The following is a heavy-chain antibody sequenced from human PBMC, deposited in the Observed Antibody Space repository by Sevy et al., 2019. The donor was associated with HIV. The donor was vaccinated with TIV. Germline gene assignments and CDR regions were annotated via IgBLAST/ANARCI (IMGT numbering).Heavy chain of an antibody. CDR1: GFTFSSYA. Sequence: GGSQRLSCAASGFTFSSYAMHWVRQAPGKGLEWVAVISYDGSNKYYADSVKGRFTISRDNSKNTLYLQMNSLRAEDTAVYYCARDSSLSGSYSDYWGQGTLVTVSS. V-gene: IGHV3-30*04. J-gene: IGHJ4*02. CDR3: ARDSSLSGSYSDY. CDR2: ISYDGSNK. D-gene: IGHD1-26*01.